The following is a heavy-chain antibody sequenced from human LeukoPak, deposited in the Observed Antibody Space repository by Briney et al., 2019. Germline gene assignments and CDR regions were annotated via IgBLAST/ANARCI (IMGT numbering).Heavy chain of an antibody. D-gene: IGHD6-13*01. CDR3: ARVGFSSSHFDY. J-gene: IGHJ4*02. V-gene: IGHV3-7*05. Sequence: GGSLRLSCAASGFTFSGYWMSWVRQAPGKGLEWVANIKQDGSEKYYVDSMKGRFTISRDNAQKSLYLQMNSLRAEDTAVYYCARVGFSSSHFDYWGQGALVTVSS. CDR2: IKQDGSEK. CDR1: GFTFSGYW.